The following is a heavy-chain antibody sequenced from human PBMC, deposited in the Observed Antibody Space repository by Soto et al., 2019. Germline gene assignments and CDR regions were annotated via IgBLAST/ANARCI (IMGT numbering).Heavy chain of an antibody. Sequence: QVQLVESGGGVVQPGRSMRLSCAASGFTFSNYGMHWVRQAPGKGLEWVAVISYDGTNKYYVDSVKGRFTISRDNSKNTLYLQMNSLRTEDTAVYYCAKDPRKIFGDIWGQATMVTVSS. CDR2: ISYDGTNK. V-gene: IGHV3-30*18. J-gene: IGHJ3*02. CDR3: AKDPRKIFGDI. D-gene: IGHD3-3*01. CDR1: GFTFSNYG.